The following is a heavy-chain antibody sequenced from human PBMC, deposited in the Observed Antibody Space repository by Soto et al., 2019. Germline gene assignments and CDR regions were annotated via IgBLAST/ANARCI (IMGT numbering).Heavy chain of an antibody. J-gene: IGHJ4*02. CDR1: GDSISGSQW. CDR2: IYRTGST. Sequence: PWETLSLTCAVSGDSISGSQWWSWVRLPPGKGLEWIGEIYRTGSTNYNPSLKSRVTISLDKSENQFSLKVTSLAAADTAVYYCASRDPGTSVDYWGQGTLVTVSS. D-gene: IGHD1-7*01. CDR3: ASRDPGTSVDY. V-gene: IGHV4-4*02.